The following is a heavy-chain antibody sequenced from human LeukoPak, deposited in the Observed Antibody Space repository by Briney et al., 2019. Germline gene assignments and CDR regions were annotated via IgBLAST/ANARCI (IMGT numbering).Heavy chain of an antibody. V-gene: IGHV4-61*05. CDR1: GGSISSSSSY. D-gene: IGHD6-19*01. Sequence: SETLSLTCTVSGGSISSSSSYWSWIRQPPGKGLEWIGYIYYSGSTNYNPSLKSRVTISVDTSKNQFSLKLSSVTAADTAVYYCARRGSGWYFDYWGQGTLVTVSS. J-gene: IGHJ4*02. CDR3: ARRGSGWYFDY. CDR2: IYYSGST.